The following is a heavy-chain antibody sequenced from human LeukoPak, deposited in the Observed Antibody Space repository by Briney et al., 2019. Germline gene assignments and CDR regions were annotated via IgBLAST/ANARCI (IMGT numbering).Heavy chain of an antibody. Sequence: PSETLSLTCTVSGGSISSSNYFWGWIRQPPGEGLEWIGNIYYSGTTHYNPSLKSRVTISVDTSKNQFSLNLSSVTAADTAVYYCARLTRPDSSGEVDYWGQGTLVSVSS. V-gene: IGHV4-39*01. CDR3: ARLTRPDSSGEVDY. CDR2: IYYSGTT. J-gene: IGHJ4*02. D-gene: IGHD3-22*01. CDR1: GGSISSSNYF.